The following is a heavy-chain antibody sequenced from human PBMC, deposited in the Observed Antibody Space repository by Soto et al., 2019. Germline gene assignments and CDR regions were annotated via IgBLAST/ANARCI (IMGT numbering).Heavy chain of an antibody. CDR2: IYYSGIT. D-gene: IGHD2-8*02. J-gene: IGHJ4*02. V-gene: IGHV4-59*01. CDR3: ARGGGVYYFDY. Sequence: SETLSLTCTVSGGSISSYYRSWIRQPPGKGLEWIGYIYYSGITDYNPSLKSRVTISVDTSKSQFSLKLSSVTAADTAVYYCARGGGVYYFDYWGQGTLVTVSS. CDR1: GGSISSYY.